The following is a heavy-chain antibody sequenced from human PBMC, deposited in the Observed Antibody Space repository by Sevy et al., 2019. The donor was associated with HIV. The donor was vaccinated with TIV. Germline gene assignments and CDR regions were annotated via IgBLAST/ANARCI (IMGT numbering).Heavy chain of an antibody. Sequence: GGCLRLSCAASGFTFSSYGMHWVRQAPGKGLEWVAVISYDGSNKYYADSVKGRFTISRDNSKNTLYLQMNSLRAEDTAVYYCAGLGGGPTVTGPRWGQGTLVTVSS. CDR2: ISYDGSNK. V-gene: IGHV3-30*03. CDR3: AGLGGGPTVTGPR. D-gene: IGHD4-17*01. CDR1: GFTFSSYG. J-gene: IGHJ4*02.